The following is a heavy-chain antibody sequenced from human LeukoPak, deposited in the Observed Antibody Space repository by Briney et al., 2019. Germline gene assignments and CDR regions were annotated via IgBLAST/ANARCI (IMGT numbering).Heavy chain of an antibody. CDR2: INHSGST. CDR1: GGSFSGYY. V-gene: IGHV4-34*01. CDR3: ARDCSGGSCFPLDY. D-gene: IGHD2-15*01. J-gene: IGHJ4*02. Sequence: SETLSLTCAVYGGSFSGYYWSWIRQSPGKGLEWIGEINHSGSTNYNPSLKSRVTISVDTSKNQFSLKLSSVTAADTAVYYCARDCSGGSCFPLDYWGQGTLVTVSS.